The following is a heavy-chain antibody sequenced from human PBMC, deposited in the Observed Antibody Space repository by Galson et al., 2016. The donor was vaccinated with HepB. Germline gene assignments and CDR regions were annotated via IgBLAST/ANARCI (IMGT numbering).Heavy chain of an antibody. CDR3: ARAAGAGVTSTTYYFDY. V-gene: IGHV1-8*01. Sequence: SVKVSCKASGYTFTTYDFNWVRQATGQGLEWMGWINSNTGNTGYAQKFQGRLTMTRSASMDTAYMELSSLESEDTAVYFCARAAGAGVTSTTYYFDYWGQGTLVTVSS. J-gene: IGHJ4*02. D-gene: IGHD4-11*01. CDR2: INSNTGNT. CDR1: GYTFTTYD.